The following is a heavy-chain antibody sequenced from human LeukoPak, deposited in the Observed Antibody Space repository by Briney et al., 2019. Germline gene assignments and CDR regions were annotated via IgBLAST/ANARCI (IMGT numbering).Heavy chain of an antibody. J-gene: IGHJ4*02. CDR1: RCYISSYY. V-gene: IGHV4-59*01. CDR3: ASGWVANRIDY. D-gene: IGHD2-15*01. Sequence: SETLSLKFNFSRCYISSYYWSWFRPPPGKALEWIGYIYYSGSNNYNPSLKSRVTISVDTSKNQFSLKLSFVTAADTAVYYCASGWVANRIDYWGQGTLVTVSS. CDR2: IYYSGSN.